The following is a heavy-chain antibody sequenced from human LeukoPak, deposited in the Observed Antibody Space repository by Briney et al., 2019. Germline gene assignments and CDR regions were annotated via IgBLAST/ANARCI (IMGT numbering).Heavy chain of an antibody. CDR3: ARDYYGSGSYDASDI. D-gene: IGHD3-10*01. CDR2: ISAYNGNT. V-gene: IGHV1-18*01. J-gene: IGHJ3*02. CDR1: GYTFTTYG. Sequence: ASVKVSCKASGYTFTTYGITWVRQAPGQGLEWMGWISAYNGNTNYAQKLQGRVTMTTDTSTSTAYMDLRSLRSDDTAVYYCARDYYGSGSYDASDIWGQGTMVTVSS.